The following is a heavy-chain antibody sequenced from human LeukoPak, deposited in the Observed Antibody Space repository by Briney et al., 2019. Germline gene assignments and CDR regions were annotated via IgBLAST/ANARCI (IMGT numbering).Heavy chain of an antibody. CDR3: ARGGGRYCSSTSCYVAY. Sequence: GGSLRLSCAASGFTFSSYWMHWVRQAPGKGLVWVTRINSDGSSTSYADSVKGRFTISRDNAKNTLYLQMNSLRAEDTAVYYCARGGGRYCSSTSCYVAYWGQGTLVTVSS. J-gene: IGHJ4*02. CDR1: GFTFSSYW. V-gene: IGHV3-74*01. D-gene: IGHD2-2*01. CDR2: INSDGSST.